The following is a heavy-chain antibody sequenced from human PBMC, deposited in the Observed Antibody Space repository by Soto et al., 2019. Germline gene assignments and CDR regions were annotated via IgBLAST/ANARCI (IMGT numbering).Heavy chain of an antibody. Sequence: GGALRLPCAASGVTFSGYGMNWVRQAPGKGLEWVSFISSSNSYIYYADSVKGRFSISRDNAKNSLYLQMNSLRAEDTAVYYCARGEISLDYWGQGTLVTVSS. D-gene: IGHD3-16*02. V-gene: IGHV3-21*01. CDR1: GVTFSGYG. J-gene: IGHJ4*02. CDR2: ISSSNSYI. CDR3: ARGEISLDY.